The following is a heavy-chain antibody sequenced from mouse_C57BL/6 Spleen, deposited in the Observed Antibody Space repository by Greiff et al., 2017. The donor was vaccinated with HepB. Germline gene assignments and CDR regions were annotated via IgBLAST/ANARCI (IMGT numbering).Heavy chain of an antibody. V-gene: IGHV1-62-3*01. CDR3: ARGGGDWDFDV. Sequence: QVQLQQPGAELVKPGASVKLSSKASGYTFTSYWMHWVKQRPGRGLEWIGRIDPSSGGTKYNEKCKCKVTLAVDKPTSTAYMQLSSLTSEDSAVYDSARGGGDWDFDVWGTGTTVTVSS. J-gene: IGHJ1*03. CDR2: IDPSSGGT. CDR1: GYTFTSYW.